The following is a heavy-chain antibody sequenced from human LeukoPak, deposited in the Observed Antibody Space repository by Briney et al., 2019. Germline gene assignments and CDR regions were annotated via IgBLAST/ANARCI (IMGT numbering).Heavy chain of an antibody. D-gene: IGHD5-18*01. Sequence: SETLSLTCAVYGGSFSGYYWSWIRQPPGKGLQWIGEINHSGSTNYNPSLKSRVTISVDTSKNQFSLKLSSVTAADTAVYYCARESLYSYGFNWGQGTLVTVSS. CDR3: ARESLYSYGFN. J-gene: IGHJ4*02. V-gene: IGHV4-34*01. CDR2: INHSGST. CDR1: GGSFSGYY.